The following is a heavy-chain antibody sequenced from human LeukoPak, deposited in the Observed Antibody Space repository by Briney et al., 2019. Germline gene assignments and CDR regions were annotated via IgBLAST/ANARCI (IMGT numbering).Heavy chain of an antibody. CDR3: ARGRAAAGTSGVDY. J-gene: IGHJ4*02. Sequence: TETLSLTCTVSGGSISSYYWSWIRQPPGKGLEWIGYIYYSGSTNYNPSLKSRVTISVDTSKNQFSLKLSSVTAADTAVYYCARGRAAAGTSGVDYWGQGTLVTVSS. CDR2: IYYSGST. V-gene: IGHV4-59*01. CDR1: GGSISSYY. D-gene: IGHD6-13*01.